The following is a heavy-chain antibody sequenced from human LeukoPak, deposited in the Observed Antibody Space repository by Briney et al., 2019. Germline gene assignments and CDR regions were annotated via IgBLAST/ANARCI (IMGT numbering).Heavy chain of an antibody. D-gene: IGHD1-26*01. Sequence: WGSLTLSCAASGFSFTTYWLHWLLQVPGRELLWVFRINTDGRSTTYAQSVKGRFTISRDNAKNMVSLKMNSLRAADSAIYYCARGLVGASGDYWGQGSLVTVSS. V-gene: IGHV3-74*01. CDR1: GFSFTTYW. CDR2: INTDGRST. CDR3: ARGLVGASGDY. J-gene: IGHJ4*02.